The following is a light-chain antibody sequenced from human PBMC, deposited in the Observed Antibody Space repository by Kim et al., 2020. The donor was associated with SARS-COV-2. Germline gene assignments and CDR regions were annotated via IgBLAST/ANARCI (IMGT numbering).Light chain of an antibody. Sequence: SYELTQPPSVSVSPGQTASITCSGDKLGDKYACWYQQKPGQSPVLVIYQDSKRPSGIPERFSGSNSGNTATLTISGTQAMDEADCYCQAWDSSTVVCGGGTQLTVL. CDR2: QDS. V-gene: IGLV3-1*01. J-gene: IGLJ2*01. CDR3: QAWDSSTVV. CDR1: KLGDKY.